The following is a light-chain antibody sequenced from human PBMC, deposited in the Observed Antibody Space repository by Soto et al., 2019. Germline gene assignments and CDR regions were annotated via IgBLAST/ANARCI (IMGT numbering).Light chain of an antibody. V-gene: IGLV1-40*01. J-gene: IGLJ1*01. CDR2: GDT. CDR1: SSNIGRGYD. Sequence: QSVVTQPPSVSGAPGQRVTISCTGSSSNIGRGYDVHWYQQLPGAAPRVLIYGDTSRPSGVPDRFSGSKSGTSASLAITGLQAEDEADYYCQSYDSSLSGYVFGTGTKVTVL. CDR3: QSYDSSLSGYV.